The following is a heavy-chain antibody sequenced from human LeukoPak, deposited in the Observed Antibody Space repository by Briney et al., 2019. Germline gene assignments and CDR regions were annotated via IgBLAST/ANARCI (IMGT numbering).Heavy chain of an antibody. CDR1: GYTFTGYY. Sequence: ASVKVSCKASGYTFTGYYMHWVRQAPGQGLEWMGRINPNSGGTNYAQKFQGRVTMTSDTSISTAYMELSRLRSDDTAVYYCARVSGWYNWFDPWGQGTLVTVSS. V-gene: IGHV1-2*06. J-gene: IGHJ5*02. CDR2: INPNSGGT. D-gene: IGHD6-19*01. CDR3: ARVSGWYNWFDP.